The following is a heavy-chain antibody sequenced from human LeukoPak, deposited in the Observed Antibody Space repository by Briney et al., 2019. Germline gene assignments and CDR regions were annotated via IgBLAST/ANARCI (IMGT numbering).Heavy chain of an antibody. CDR2: ISSSSSYI. CDR1: GFTFSSYS. CDR3: ARAPSTRTVGSYFDY. Sequence: GGSLRLSCAASGFTFSSYSMNWVRQAPGKGLEWVSSISSSSSYIYYADSVKGRFTISRDNAKNSLYLQMNSLRAEDTAVYYCARAPSTRTVGSYFDYWGQGILVTVSS. D-gene: IGHD4-23*01. V-gene: IGHV3-21*01. J-gene: IGHJ4*02.